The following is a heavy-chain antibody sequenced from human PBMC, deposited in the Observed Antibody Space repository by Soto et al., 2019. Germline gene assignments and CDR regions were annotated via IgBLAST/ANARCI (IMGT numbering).Heavy chain of an antibody. CDR1: GYTFTFRY. J-gene: IGHJ3*02. Sequence: RASVKVSCKASGYTFTFRYLHWVRQAPGQALEWMGWITPFKSDTNYAQKFQDRVTITRDRSVSTAYMELSNLRSDDTAMYYCARSPFAGSDAFDIWGQGTRITVSS. CDR3: ARSPFAGSDAFDI. CDR2: ITPFKSDT. D-gene: IGHD1-1*01. V-gene: IGHV1-45*02.